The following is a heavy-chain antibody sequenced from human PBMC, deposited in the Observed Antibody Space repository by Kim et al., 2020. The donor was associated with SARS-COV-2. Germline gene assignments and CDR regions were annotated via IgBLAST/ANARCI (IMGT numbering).Heavy chain of an antibody. D-gene: IGHD2-15*01. V-gene: IGHV3-23*01. CDR1: GFTFSSYA. CDR3: AKDRDIVVVVAPDY. Sequence: GGSLRLSCAASGFTFSSYAMSWVRQAPGKGLEWVSAISGSGGSTYYADSVKGRFTISRDNSKNTLYLQMNSLRAEDTAVYYCAKDRDIVVVVAPDYWGQGTLVTVSS. J-gene: IGHJ4*02. CDR2: ISGSGGST.